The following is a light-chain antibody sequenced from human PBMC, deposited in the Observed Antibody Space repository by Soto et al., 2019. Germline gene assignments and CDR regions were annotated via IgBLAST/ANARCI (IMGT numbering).Light chain of an antibody. CDR1: QSVSSSY. CDR2: DAS. CDR3: QQNGSSPLFP. J-gene: IGKJ3*01. Sequence: EIVLTQSPGTLSLSPGERATLSCRASQSVSSSYLAWYQQKPGQAPRLLIYDASSRATGIPDRFSGSGSGKNFTLTISRPEPEEFAVYYCQQNGSSPLFPFGYGTKVAMK. V-gene: IGKV3-20*01.